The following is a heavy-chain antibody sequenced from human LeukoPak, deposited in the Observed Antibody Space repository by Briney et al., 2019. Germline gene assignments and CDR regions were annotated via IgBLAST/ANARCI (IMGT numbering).Heavy chain of an antibody. V-gene: IGHV1-2*02. CDR2: INPNSGAT. Sequence: ASVKVSCKASGYTFTGYYMHWVRQAPGQGLEWMGWINPNSGATNYAQKFQGRVTLTRDTAINTAYMELNRLTSDDTAVYYCARDVVSNSGYFDSWGQGTLVTVSS. J-gene: IGHJ4*02. CDR1: GYTFTGYY. CDR3: ARDVVSNSGYFDS. D-gene: IGHD2-2*01.